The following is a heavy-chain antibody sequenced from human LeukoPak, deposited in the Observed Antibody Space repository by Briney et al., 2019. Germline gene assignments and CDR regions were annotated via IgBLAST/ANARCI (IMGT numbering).Heavy chain of an antibody. D-gene: IGHD6-13*01. CDR1: GYSFTSYW. Sequence: GESLKISCKGSGYSFTSYWIGWVRQLPGKGLEWMGIIYPGDSDTRYSPSFQGQVTISADKSISTSYLQWSSLKASDTAMYYCARSIAAAGTYVDYWGQGTLVTVSS. J-gene: IGHJ4*02. V-gene: IGHV5-51*01. CDR2: IYPGDSDT. CDR3: ARSIAAAGTYVDY.